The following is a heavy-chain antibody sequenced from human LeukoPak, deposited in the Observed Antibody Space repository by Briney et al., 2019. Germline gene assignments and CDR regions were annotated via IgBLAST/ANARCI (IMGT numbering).Heavy chain of an antibody. J-gene: IGHJ4*02. Sequence: PGGSLRLSCTASGFTFSDHYMDWVRQAPGEGLEWVGRTRNKANSYTTEYAASVKGRFTISRDDSKNSLYLQMNSLKTEDTAVYYCARLSTASYYFDYWGQGALVTVSS. D-gene: IGHD5/OR15-5a*01. CDR2: TRNKANSYTT. CDR1: GFTFSDHY. V-gene: IGHV3-72*01. CDR3: ARLSTASYYFDY.